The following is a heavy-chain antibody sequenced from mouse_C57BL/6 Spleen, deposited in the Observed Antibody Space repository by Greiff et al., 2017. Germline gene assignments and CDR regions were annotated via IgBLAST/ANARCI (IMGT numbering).Heavy chain of an antibody. CDR1: GYAFSSSW. V-gene: IGHV1-82*01. J-gene: IGHJ4*01. Sequence: VQLQQPGPELVKPGASVKISCKASGYAFSSSWMNWVKQRPGKGLEWIGRIYPGDGDTNYNGKFKGKATLTADKSSSTAYMQLSSLTSEDSAVYVCARELGRENAMDYWGQGTSVTVSS. D-gene: IGHD4-1*01. CDR2: IYPGDGDT. CDR3: ARELGRENAMDY.